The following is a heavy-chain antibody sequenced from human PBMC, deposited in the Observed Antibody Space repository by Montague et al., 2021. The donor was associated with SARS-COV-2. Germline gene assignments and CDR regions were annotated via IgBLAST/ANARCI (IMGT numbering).Heavy chain of an antibody. Sequence: SETLSLTCAVHGTSLSGYYWNWIRQPPGKGLEWIGEINHGGSTKYSPSLKSRLTISADTSKNQFSLKLTSVAAADTAVYYCARLRDGVVPSPILGVGPYYCYYYIDVWGRGTTVTVSS. J-gene: IGHJ6*03. D-gene: IGHD3-10*01. CDR1: GTSLSGYY. CDR3: ARLRDGVVPSPILGVGPYYCYYYIDV. V-gene: IGHV4-34*01. CDR2: INHGGST.